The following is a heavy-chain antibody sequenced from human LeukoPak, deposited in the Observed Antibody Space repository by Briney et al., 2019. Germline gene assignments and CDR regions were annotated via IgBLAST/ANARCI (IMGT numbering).Heavy chain of an antibody. V-gene: IGHV1-46*01. CDR3: ATGGITGTIIYYYYGMDA. J-gene: IGHJ6*02. CDR2: INPSGGST. D-gene: IGHD1-7*01. Sequence: AASVKVSCKASGYTFTSYYMHWVRQAPGQGLEWMGIINPSGGSTSYAQKFQGRVTMTEDTSTDTAYMELSSLRSEDTAVYYCATGGITGTIIYYYYGMDAWGQGTTVTVSS. CDR1: GYTFTSYY.